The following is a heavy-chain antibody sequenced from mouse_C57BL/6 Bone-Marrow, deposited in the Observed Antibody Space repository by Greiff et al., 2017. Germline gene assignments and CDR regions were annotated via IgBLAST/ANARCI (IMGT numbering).Heavy chain of an antibody. CDR3: ARGKTIVTYWYFDV. Sequence: EVKLVESGGGLVKPGGSLKLSCAASGFTFSSYAMSWFRQTPEKRLEWVATISDGGSYTYYPDNVKGRFTISRDNAKNTLYLQMSHLKSEDTAMYYCARGKTIVTYWYFDVWGTGTTVTVSS. D-gene: IGHD2-5*01. CDR1: GFTFSSYA. CDR2: ISDGGSYT. J-gene: IGHJ1*03. V-gene: IGHV5-4*03.